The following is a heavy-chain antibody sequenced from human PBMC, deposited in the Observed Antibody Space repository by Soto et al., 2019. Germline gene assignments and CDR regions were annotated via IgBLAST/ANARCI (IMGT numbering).Heavy chain of an antibody. CDR2: FYIGGST. CDR3: ARGGSSSRAYGMDV. J-gene: IGHJ6*02. V-gene: IGHV3-53*01. D-gene: IGHD6-6*01. Sequence: GGSLRLSCAASGFAVNRNYMSWVRQAPGKGLEWVSVFYIGGSTYYTDSVKGRFTISRDNSKNTLYLQMNSLRAEDTAVYYCARGGSSSRAYGMDVWGQGTTVTVSS. CDR1: GFAVNRNY.